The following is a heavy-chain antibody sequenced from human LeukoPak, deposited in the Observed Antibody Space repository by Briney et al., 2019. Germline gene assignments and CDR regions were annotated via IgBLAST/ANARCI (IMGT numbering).Heavy chain of an antibody. CDR2: ISAYNGNT. V-gene: IGHV1-18*01. J-gene: IGHJ6*02. CDR3: ATDLTQYQLLNYGMDV. D-gene: IGHD2-2*01. Sequence: ASVKVSCKASGYTFTSYGISWVRQAPGQGLEWMGWISAYNGNTNYAQKLQGRVTMTTDTSTSTAYMELRSLRSEDTAVYYCATDLTQYQLLNYGMDVWGQGTTVTVSS. CDR1: GYTFTSYG.